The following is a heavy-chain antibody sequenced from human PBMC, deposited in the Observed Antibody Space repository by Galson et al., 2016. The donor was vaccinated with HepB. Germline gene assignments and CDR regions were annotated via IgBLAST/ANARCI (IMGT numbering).Heavy chain of an antibody. J-gene: IGHJ4*02. CDR2: INPSDGST. CDR1: GYSFTSYY. Sequence: SVKVSCKASGYSFTSYYMHWVRQALGQGLEWMGIINPSDGSTNYAQKFQGRVTMTRDTSTSTVYMELRGLRSEDTAVYFCARVFRVGTTNFDYWGQGTLVTVSS. V-gene: IGHV1-46*01. D-gene: IGHD1-26*01. CDR3: ARVFRVGTTNFDY.